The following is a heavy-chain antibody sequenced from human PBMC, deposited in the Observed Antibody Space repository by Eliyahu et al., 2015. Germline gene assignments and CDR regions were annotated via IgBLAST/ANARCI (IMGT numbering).Heavy chain of an antibody. V-gene: IGHV4-31*02. CDR2: IYYSGST. D-gene: IGHD5-24*01. CDR1: TSGGYY. Sequence: TSGGYYWSWIRQHPGKGLEWIGYIYYSGSTYYNPSLKSRVTISVDTSKNQFSLKLSSVTAADTAVYYCARERKSYGYNDYWGQGTLVTVSS. CDR3: ARERKSYGYNDY. J-gene: IGHJ4*02.